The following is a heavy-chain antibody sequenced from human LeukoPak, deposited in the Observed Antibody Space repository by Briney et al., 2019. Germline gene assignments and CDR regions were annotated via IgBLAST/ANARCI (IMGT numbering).Heavy chain of an antibody. D-gene: IGHD3-3*02. V-gene: IGHV1-46*01. CDR1: GYTFTSHY. Sequence: ASVKVSCKASGYTFTSHYIHWERQAPGQGPAWLGIINPSDGHTIYAQKFQGRVTLTRDTSTTTVYMDLSSQTFEDTAVYYCAWVDAASGTHFWDSWSQGSLVIVSS. CDR3: AWVDAASGTHFWDS. J-gene: IGHJ4*02. CDR2: INPSDGHT.